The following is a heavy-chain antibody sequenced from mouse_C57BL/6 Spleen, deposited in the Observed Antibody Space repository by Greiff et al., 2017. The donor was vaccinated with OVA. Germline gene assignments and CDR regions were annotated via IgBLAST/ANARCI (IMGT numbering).Heavy chain of an antibody. CDR2: ISDGGSYT. Sequence: DVMLVESGGGLVKPGGSLKLSCAASGFTFSSYAMSWVRQTPEKRLEWVATISDGGSYTYYPDNVKGRFTISRDNAKNNLYLQMSHLKSEDTAMYYCARERGDDYDLLDYWGQGTTLTVSS. V-gene: IGHV5-4*01. CDR3: ARERGDDYDLLDY. D-gene: IGHD2-4*01. J-gene: IGHJ2*01. CDR1: GFTFSSYA.